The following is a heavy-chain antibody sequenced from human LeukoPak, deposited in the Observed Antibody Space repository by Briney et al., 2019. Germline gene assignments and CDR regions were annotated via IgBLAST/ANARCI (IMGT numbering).Heavy chain of an antibody. Sequence: SETLSLTSTVSGGSISSYYWSWIRQPAGKGLEWIGRIYSSGSTNYNPSLKSRVTMSVDMSRNQFSLKLSSVTAADTAVYYCARVSPGGNSDYLGQGTLVTVSS. CDR1: GGSISSYY. V-gene: IGHV4-4*07. D-gene: IGHD4-23*01. J-gene: IGHJ4*02. CDR3: ARVSPGGNSDY. CDR2: IYSSGST.